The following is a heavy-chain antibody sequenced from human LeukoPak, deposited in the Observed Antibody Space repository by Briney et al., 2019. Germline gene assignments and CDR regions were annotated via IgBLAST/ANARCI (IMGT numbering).Heavy chain of an antibody. CDR2: IYYSGST. CDR1: GGSISSGGYD. J-gene: IGHJ6*03. Sequence: SETLSLTCTVSGGSISSGGYDWSWIRQHPGKGLEWIGYIYYSGSTYYNPSLKSRVTISVDTSKNQFSLKLSSVTAADTAVYYCARGLDDCSVGSCYSFDYYMDVWGKGTTVTVSS. CDR3: ARGLDDCSVGSCYSFDYYMDV. D-gene: IGHD2-15*01. V-gene: IGHV4-31*03.